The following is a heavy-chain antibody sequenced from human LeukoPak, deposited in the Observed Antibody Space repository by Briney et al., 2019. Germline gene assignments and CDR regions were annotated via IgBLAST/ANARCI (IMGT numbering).Heavy chain of an antibody. CDR3: ARRVYGGYYYFDD. D-gene: IGHD4/OR15-4a*01. V-gene: IGHV4-4*09. J-gene: IGHJ4*02. Sequence: PSETLSLTRTVSNGSISSYHWSWVRQPPGKGLEWIRYILTSGTTNYNPSLKSRLTISVDKSKNQFSLNLTSVTVTDTAVYYCARRVYGGYYYFDDWGRGTLVTVSS. CDR2: ILTSGTT. CDR1: NGSISSYH.